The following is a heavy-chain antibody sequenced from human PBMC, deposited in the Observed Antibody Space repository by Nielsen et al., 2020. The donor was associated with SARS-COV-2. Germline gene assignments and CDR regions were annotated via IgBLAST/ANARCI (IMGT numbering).Heavy chain of an antibody. J-gene: IGHJ2*01. D-gene: IGHD3-22*01. V-gene: IGHV3-21*01. CDR2: ISSSSSYI. CDR3: ARDNIDSSGYYFSSYWYFDL. CDR1: GFTFSSYA. Sequence: GGSLRLSCAASGFTFSSYAMSWVRQAPGKGLEWVSSISSSSSYIYYADSVKGRFTISRDNAKNSLYLQMNSLRAEDTAVYYCARDNIDSSGYYFSSYWYFDLWGRGTLVTVSS.